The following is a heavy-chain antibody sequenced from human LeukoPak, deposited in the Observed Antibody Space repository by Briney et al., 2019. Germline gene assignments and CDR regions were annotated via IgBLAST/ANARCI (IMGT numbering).Heavy chain of an antibody. J-gene: IGHJ6*02. CDR2: INHSGST. D-gene: IGHD6-13*01. V-gene: IGHV4-34*01. CDR1: GGSFSGYY. CDR3: AGGPIAATFPLVYGMDV. Sequence: SETLSLTCAVYGGSFSGYYWSWIRQPPGKGLEWIGEINHSGSTNYNPSLKSRVTISVDTSKNQFSLKLSSVTAADTAVYYCAGGPIAATFPLVYGMDVWGQGTTVTVSS.